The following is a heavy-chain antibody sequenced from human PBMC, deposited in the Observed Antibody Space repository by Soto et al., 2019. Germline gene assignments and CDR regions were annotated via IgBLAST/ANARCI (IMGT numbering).Heavy chain of an antibody. J-gene: IGHJ1*01. Sequence: GGSLRLSCAASGFTFSSYSMNWVRQAPGKGLEWVSSISSSSSYIYYADSVKGRFTISRDNAKNSLYLQMNSLRAEDTAVYYCARDRLPPGDDFWSGYEYFQHWGQGTLVTVSS. D-gene: IGHD3-3*01. V-gene: IGHV3-21*01. CDR2: ISSSSSYI. CDR1: GFTFSSYS. CDR3: ARDRLPPGDDFWSGYEYFQH.